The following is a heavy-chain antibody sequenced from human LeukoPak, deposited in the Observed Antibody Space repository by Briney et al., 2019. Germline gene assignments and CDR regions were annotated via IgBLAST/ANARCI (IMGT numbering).Heavy chain of an antibody. Sequence: SETLSLTCTVPGRSISSSSYDTGRIRQPPGNGLEWTGSIYYSGSTYYNPSIKSRVTISGATSKNQFSLKPSSVTAADTAVYYCARQTGYCSGGSCRGYWGQGTLVTVSS. CDR3: ARQTGYCSGGSCRGY. V-gene: IGHV4-39*01. CDR2: IYYSGST. J-gene: IGHJ4*02. CDR1: GRSISSSSYD. D-gene: IGHD2-15*01.